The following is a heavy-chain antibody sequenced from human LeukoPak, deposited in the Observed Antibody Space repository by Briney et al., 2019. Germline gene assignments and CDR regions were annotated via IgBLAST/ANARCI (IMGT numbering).Heavy chain of an antibody. CDR1: GGSISSYY. V-gene: IGHV4-59*01. CDR3: ARIKLGGWFPDY. Sequence: PSETLSLTCTVPGGSISSYYWSWVRQPPGKGLEWIGYIYDSGGTNYNPSLKSRVTISVDTSKNQFSLKLTSVTAADTAVYYCARIKLGGWFPDYWGQGTLVTVSS. CDR2: IYDSGGT. D-gene: IGHD7-27*01. J-gene: IGHJ4*02.